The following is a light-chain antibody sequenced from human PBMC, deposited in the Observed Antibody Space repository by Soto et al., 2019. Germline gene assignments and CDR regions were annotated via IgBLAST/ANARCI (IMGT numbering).Light chain of an antibody. CDR3: GSFSTTATLVV. V-gene: IGLV2-14*01. CDR1: TSDVGRYNS. J-gene: IGLJ2*01. CDR2: EVI. Sequence: QSALTQPASVSGSPGQSITISCTGTTSDVGRYNSVSWYQQRPGQAPKLLIFEVISRPSGVSNRFSGSKSGSTASLTISGLQTEDEGHYFCGSFSTTATLVVFGGGTKLTVL.